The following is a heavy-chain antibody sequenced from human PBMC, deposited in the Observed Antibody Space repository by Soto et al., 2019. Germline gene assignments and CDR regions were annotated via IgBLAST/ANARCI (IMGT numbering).Heavy chain of an antibody. CDR2: INPNNGGT. D-gene: IGHD3-22*01. CDR1: GYTFSAYY. CDR3: ARRGTFACDTSGYYVY. J-gene: IGHJ4*02. V-gene: IGHV1-2*02. Sequence: GASVKVSCKTSGYTFSAYYMHWVRQAPGQGLEWMGWINPNNGGTLYAQKFQGRVTMTRDTSISTAYMELSRLRSDDTAVYYCARRGTFACDTSGYYVYWAQGTMVTVSS.